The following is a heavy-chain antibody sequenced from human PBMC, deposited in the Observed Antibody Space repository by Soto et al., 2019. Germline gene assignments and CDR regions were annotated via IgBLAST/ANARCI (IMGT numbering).Heavy chain of an antibody. D-gene: IGHD3-22*01. J-gene: IGHJ4*02. CDR2: ISYDGSNK. V-gene: IGHV3-30-3*01. CDR3: ASDALNKNYYNRSGYY. Sequence: GSLRLSCAVYGFTFSNYDMNLVRQAPGKELEWVAVISYDGSNKNYVDSVKGRFTISIDDCKNTLYLEMNSLRAEDTAVYNCASDALNKNYYNRSGYYWGPGTQVAVSS. CDR1: GFTFSNYD.